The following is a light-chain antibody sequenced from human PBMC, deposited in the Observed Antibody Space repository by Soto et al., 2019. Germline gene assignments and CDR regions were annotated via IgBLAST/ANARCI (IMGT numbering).Light chain of an antibody. CDR3: GAWDSSLNVVL. CDR2: DSD. V-gene: IGLV1-51*01. Sequence: QSVLTQRPSVSAAPGQKVTISCSGSSSNIENNYVSWYQQLPGTAPKLLIYDSDRRPSEIPDRFSGSKSGTSATLGITGLQTGDEADYYCGAWDSSLNVVLFGVGTKLTVL. CDR1: SSNIENNY. J-gene: IGLJ2*01.